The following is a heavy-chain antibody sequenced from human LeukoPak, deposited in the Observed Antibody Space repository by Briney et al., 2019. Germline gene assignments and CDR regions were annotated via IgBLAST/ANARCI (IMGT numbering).Heavy chain of an antibody. J-gene: IGHJ4*02. CDR1: GFTFSSYW. D-gene: IGHD4-23*01. Sequence: GGSLRLSCAASGFTFSSYWMSWVRQAPGKGLEWVGRIKSKIDGGTTHYAAPLKGRFTISRDDSKSTSFLQMNSLKTEDTAMYYCAADLPDYGGGEFDYWGQGTLVTVSS. V-gene: IGHV3-15*01. CDR3: AADLPDYGGGEFDY. CDR2: IKSKIDGGTT.